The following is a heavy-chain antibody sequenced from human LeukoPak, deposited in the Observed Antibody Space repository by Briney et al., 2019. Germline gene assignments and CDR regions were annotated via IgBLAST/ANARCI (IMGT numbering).Heavy chain of an antibody. V-gene: IGHV4-30-4*01. CDR1: GGSFSSGDYY. D-gene: IGHD5-12*01. J-gene: IGHJ5*02. CDR2: IYYSGST. CDR3: ARQEYSGYDSANWFDP. Sequence: PSQTLSLTCTVSGGSFSSGDYYWSWIRQPPGKGLEWIGYIYYSGSTYYNPSLKIRVTISVDTSKNQFSLKLSSVTAADTAVYYCARQEYSGYDSANWFDPWGQGTLVTVSS.